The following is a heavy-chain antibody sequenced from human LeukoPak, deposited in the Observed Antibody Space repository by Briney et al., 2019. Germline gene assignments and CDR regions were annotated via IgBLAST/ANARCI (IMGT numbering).Heavy chain of an antibody. CDR2: ISSSGDTI. CDR1: GFTFSSYE. CDR3: AREGIVVVPAALY. D-gene: IGHD2-2*01. J-gene: IGHJ4*02. V-gene: IGHV3-48*03. Sequence: PGGSLRLSCAASGFTFSSYEMNWVRQAPGKGLEWVSYISSSGDTIYYADSVKGRFTISRDNAKNSLYLQMNSLRAEDTAVYYCAREGIVVVPAALYWGQGTLVTVSS.